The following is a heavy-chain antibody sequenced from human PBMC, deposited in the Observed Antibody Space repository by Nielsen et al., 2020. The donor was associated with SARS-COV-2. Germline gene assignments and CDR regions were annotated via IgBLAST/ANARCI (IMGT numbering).Heavy chain of an antibody. Sequence: WIRQPPGKGLEWIGEISLGGSTKYNSPLKSRVTISPDTSRNQFSLKLTSVTAADTAVYFCARGSRRGGFLEWPNLGPRDAPYYMDVWGKGTTVTVSS. CDR2: ISLGGST. CDR3: ARGSRRGGFLEWPNLGPRDAPYYMDV. J-gene: IGHJ6*03. D-gene: IGHD3-3*01. V-gene: IGHV4-34*01.